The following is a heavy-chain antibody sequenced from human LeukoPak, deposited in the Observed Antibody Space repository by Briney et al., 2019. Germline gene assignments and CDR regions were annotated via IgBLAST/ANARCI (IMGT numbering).Heavy chain of an antibody. CDR3: ARDTVYDSSGYYIY. D-gene: IGHD3-22*01. CDR1: GYVFTDFY. V-gene: IGHV1-2*02. J-gene: IGHJ4*02. CDR2: INPYTGGT. Sequence: ASVKVSCKASGYVFTDFYIHWVRQAPGQALEWMGWINPYTGGTNYAQKFQGRVTMTRDTSISTAYMELSRLRSDDTAVYYCARDTVYDSSGYYIYWGQGTLVTVSS.